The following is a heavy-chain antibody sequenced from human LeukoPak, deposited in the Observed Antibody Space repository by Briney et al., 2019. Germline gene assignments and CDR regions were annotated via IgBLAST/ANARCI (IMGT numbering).Heavy chain of an antibody. CDR3: AKDLSYGDTSYFYYYMDV. CDR2: ISGSGGSS. D-gene: IGHD4-17*01. CDR1: GFIYSNFA. V-gene: IGHV3-23*01. Sequence: GGSLSLSCAASGFIYSNFAMNWVRQAPGKGLEWVSVISGSGGSSFYADSVQGRFIISRDNSKNTLYLQMNSLRVEDTAQYYYAKDLSYGDTSYFYYYMDVWGKGTAVTVSS. J-gene: IGHJ6*03.